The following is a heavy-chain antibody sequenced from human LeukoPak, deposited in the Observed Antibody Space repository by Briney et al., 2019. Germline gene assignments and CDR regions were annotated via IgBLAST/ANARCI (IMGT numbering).Heavy chain of an antibody. CDR2: IKEDGSEK. CDR1: GFTFSSYW. J-gene: IGHJ5*02. D-gene: IGHD3-16*02. CDR3: ARGMITFGGVIPNNWFDP. Sequence: GGSLRLSCAASGFTFSSYWMSWVRQAPGKGLEWVATIKEDGSEKYYVDSVKGRFTISRDNAENSLYLQMNSLRAEDTAVYYCARGMITFGGVIPNNWFDPWGQGTLVTVSS. V-gene: IGHV3-7*03.